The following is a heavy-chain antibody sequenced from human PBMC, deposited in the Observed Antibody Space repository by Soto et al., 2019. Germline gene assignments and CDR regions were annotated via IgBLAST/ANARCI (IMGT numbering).Heavy chain of an antibody. J-gene: IGHJ4*02. CDR2: INHSGST. CDR1: GGSFSGYY. CDR3: ARAGIYPEYCSSTSCYTGSDY. D-gene: IGHD2-2*02. V-gene: IGHV4-34*01. Sequence: PSETLSLTCAVYGGSFSGYYWSWIRQPPGKGLEWIGEINHSGSTNYNPSLKSRVTISVDTSKNQFSLKLSSVTAADTAVYYCARAGIYPEYCSSTSCYTGSDYWGQGTLVTVSS.